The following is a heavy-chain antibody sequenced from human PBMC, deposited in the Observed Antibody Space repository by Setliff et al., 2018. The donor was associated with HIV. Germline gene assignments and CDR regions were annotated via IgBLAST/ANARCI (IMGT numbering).Heavy chain of an antibody. CDR2: IIPIFGTA. V-gene: IGHV1-69*05. CDR3: ARGGGIAAAGGDAFDI. CDR1: GGTFSSYA. J-gene: IGHJ3*02. D-gene: IGHD6-13*01. Sequence: SVKVSCQASGGTFSSYAISWVRPAPGQGLEGMGGIIPIFGTANYAQKLQGRVTITTDESTSTAGRELSSLRSEDTAVYYCARGGGIAAAGGDAFDIWGQGTMVTVSS.